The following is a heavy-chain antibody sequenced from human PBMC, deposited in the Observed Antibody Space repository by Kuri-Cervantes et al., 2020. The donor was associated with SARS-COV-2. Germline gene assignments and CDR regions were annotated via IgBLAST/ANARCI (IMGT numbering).Heavy chain of an antibody. Sequence: SETLSLTCTVSGGSISSGGYYWSWIRQHPGKGLEWIGYIYYSGSTYYNPSLKSRVTISVDTSKNQFSLKLSSVTAADTAVYYCARAGVADFWSGYYGMDVWGQGTTVTVSS. CDR2: IYYSGST. CDR3: ARAGVADFWSGYYGMDV. CDR1: GGSISSGGYY. V-gene: IGHV4-31*03. D-gene: IGHD3-3*01. J-gene: IGHJ6*02.